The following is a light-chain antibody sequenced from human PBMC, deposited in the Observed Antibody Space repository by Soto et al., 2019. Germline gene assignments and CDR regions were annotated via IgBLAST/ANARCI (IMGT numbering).Light chain of an antibody. J-gene: IGKJ5*01. Sequence: ASVGDRVTITCRASQSISSWLAWYQQKPGKAPKLLIYDASSLESGVPSRFSGSGSGTEFTLTISSLQPDDFATYYCKQYNSYSITFGQGTRLEI. V-gene: IGKV1-5*01. CDR2: DAS. CDR1: QSISSW. CDR3: KQYNSYSIT.